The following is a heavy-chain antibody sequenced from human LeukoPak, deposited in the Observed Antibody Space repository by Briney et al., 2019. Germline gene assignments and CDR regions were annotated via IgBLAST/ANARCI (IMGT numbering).Heavy chain of an antibody. CDR1: GFTFSSYA. CDR2: ISGSGGST. J-gene: IGHJ3*02. V-gene: IGHV3-23*01. CDR3: ARDLGSSSWHDAFDI. Sequence: GGSLRLSCAASGFTFSSYAMSWVRQAPGKGPEWVSAISGSGGSTYYADSVKGRFTISRDNSKYTLSLQLNSLRAEDTAVYYCARDLGSSSWHDAFDIWGQGTMVTVSS. D-gene: IGHD6-13*01.